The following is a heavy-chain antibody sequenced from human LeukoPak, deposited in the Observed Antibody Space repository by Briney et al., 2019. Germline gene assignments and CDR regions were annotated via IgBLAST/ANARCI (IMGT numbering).Heavy chain of an antibody. V-gene: IGHV1-69*13. CDR3: AKGYSSGWYSDY. CDR1: GGTFSSYA. Sequence: SVKVSCKASGGTFSSYAISWVRQAPGQGLEWMGGIIPIFGTANYAQKFQGRVTITADESTCTAYMELSSLRSDDTAVYYCAKGYSSGWYSDYWGQGTLVTVSS. CDR2: IIPIFGTA. D-gene: IGHD6-19*01. J-gene: IGHJ4*02.